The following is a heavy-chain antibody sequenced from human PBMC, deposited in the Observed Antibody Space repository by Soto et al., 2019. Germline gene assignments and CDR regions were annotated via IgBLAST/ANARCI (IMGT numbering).Heavy chain of an antibody. CDR3: ARTIVAAGGRRYFAL. D-gene: IGHD6-13*01. Sequence: QVQLVESGGGLVKPGGSLRLSCAASGFTFSDYYMSWIRQAPGKGLEWVSYINSSSSYTNYADSVKGRFTISRDNAKNSLYLQMNSLRAEDTAVYYCARTIVAAGGRRYFALWGRGTLFTVSA. CDR2: INSSSSYT. CDR1: GFTFSDYY. J-gene: IGHJ2*01. V-gene: IGHV3-11*05.